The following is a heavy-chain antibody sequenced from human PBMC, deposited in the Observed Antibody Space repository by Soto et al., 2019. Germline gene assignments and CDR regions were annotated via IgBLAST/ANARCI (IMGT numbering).Heavy chain of an antibody. CDR1: GGSFSGYY. CDR2: INHSGST. CDR3: ARSIEP. Sequence: SETLSLTCAVYGGSFSGYYWNWIRQPPGKGLEWIGEINHSGSTNYNPSLKSRVTISVDTSKNQFSLRLSSVTAADTAVYYCARSIEPWGQGTLVTVSS. V-gene: IGHV4-34*01. J-gene: IGHJ5*02.